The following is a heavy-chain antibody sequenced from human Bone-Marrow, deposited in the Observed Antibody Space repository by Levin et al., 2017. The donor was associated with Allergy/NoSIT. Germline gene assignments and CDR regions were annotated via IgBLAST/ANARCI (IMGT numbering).Heavy chain of an antibody. Sequence: GGSLRLSCAASGFTFSSYDMHWVRQATGKGLEWVSAIGTAGDTYYPGSVKGRFTISRENAKNSLYLQMNSLRAGDTAVYYCARGGPLWFGEFKYGMDVWGQGTTVTVSS. CDR3: ARGGPLWFGEFKYGMDV. CDR1: GFTFSSYD. V-gene: IGHV3-13*01. CDR2: IGTAGDT. J-gene: IGHJ6*02. D-gene: IGHD3-10*01.